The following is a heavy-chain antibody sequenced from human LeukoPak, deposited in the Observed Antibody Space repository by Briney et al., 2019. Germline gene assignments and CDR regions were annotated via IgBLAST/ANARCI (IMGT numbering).Heavy chain of an antibody. CDR3: ARVTGTTISYMDV. D-gene: IGHD1-20*01. CDR2: INHSGST. CDR1: GGSFSIHY. Sequence: SETLSLTCVVYGGSFSIHYWNWIRQPPGKGLGCVGEINHSGSTYYNPSLKSRVTISVDTSKNRFSLRLNSVTAADTAVYYCARVTGTTISYMDVWGKGTTVTVSS. J-gene: IGHJ6*03. V-gene: IGHV4-34*01.